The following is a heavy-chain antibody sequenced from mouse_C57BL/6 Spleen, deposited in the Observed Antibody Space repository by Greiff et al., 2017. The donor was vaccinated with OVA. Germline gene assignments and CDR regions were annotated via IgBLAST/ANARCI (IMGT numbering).Heavy chain of an antibody. CDR1: GYTFTSYW. CDR2: IDPSDSDT. D-gene: IGHD4-1*01. J-gene: IGHJ2*01. V-gene: IGHV1-52*01. Sequence: QVQLQQPGAELVRPGSSVKLSCKASGYTFTSYWMHWVKQRPIQGLEWIGNIDPSDSDTHYNQKFKDKATLTVDKSSSTAYMQLSSLTSEDYAVYYCARRELGRGFEYWGQRNPRTVSA. CDR3: ARRELGRGFEY.